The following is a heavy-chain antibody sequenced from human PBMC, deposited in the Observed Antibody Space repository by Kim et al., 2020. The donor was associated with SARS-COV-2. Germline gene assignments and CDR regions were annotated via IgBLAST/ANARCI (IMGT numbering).Heavy chain of an antibody. D-gene: IGHD3-3*01. CDR1: GYTFTSYA. V-gene: IGHV7-4-1*02. CDR3: ARDPGVSTIFGVAIRNPHYNGMDV. Sequence: ASVKVSCKASGYTFTSYAMNWVRQAPGQGLEWMGWINTNTGNPTYAQGFTGRFVFSLDTSVSTAYLQISSLKAEDTAVYYCARDPGVSTIFGVAIRNPHYNGMDVWGQVTTVTVSS. J-gene: IGHJ6*02. CDR2: INTNTGNP.